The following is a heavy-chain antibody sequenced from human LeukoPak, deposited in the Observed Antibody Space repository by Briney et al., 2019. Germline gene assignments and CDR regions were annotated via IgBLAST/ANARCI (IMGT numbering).Heavy chain of an antibody. J-gene: IGHJ4*02. Sequence: PGGSLRLSCAASGFSFSICAMTWVRQAPGKGLEWVSTISGSGGITYYADSVRGHFTISRDNSKNTLYLQMNSLRAGDTAVYYCAKYSASYLDYWGQGTLVTVSS. CDR3: AKYSASYLDY. D-gene: IGHD1-26*01. CDR2: ISGSGGIT. V-gene: IGHV3-23*01. CDR1: GFSFSICA.